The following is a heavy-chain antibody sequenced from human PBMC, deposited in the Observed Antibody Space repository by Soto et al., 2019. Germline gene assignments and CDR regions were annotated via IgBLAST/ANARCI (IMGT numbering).Heavy chain of an antibody. Sequence: SETLSLTCTVSGGSISGSAYYWAWIRQPPGKGLEWIGSVFYGGNTYYNPSLESRVTISVDTSNNQLSLSLTSVTVADTAVYYCARHVFLGYYFDRTGYPNCFDPWGQGTPVTVSS. CDR3: ARHVFLGYYFDRTGYPNCFDP. V-gene: IGHV4-39*01. CDR2: VFYGGNT. CDR1: GGSISGSAYY. D-gene: IGHD3-22*01. J-gene: IGHJ5*02.